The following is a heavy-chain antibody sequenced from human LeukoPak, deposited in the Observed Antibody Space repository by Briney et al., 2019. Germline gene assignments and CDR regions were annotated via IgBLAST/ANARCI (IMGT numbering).Heavy chain of an antibody. CDR3: ARDCSSTSCAGAFDI. CDR2: IGTAGDT. J-gene: IGHJ3*02. Sequence: GGSLRLSCAASGFTVSSNYMSWVRQAPGKGLEWVSAIGTAGDTYYPGSVKGRFTISRENAKNSLYLQMNSLRAGDTAVYYCARDCSSTSCAGAFDIWGQGTMVTVSS. V-gene: IGHV3-13*01. CDR1: GFTVSSNY. D-gene: IGHD2-2*01.